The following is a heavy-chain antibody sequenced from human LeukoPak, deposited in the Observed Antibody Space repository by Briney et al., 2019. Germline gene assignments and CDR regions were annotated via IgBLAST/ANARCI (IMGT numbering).Heavy chain of an antibody. D-gene: IGHD6-19*01. CDR3: ARDLIAVASTGLLPR. V-gene: IGHV3-7*01. CDR2: IKQDGSEK. CDR1: GFTFSSYW. Sequence: GGSLRLSCAASGFTFSSYWMSWVRQAPGKGLEWVANIKQDGSEKYYVDSVKGRFTISRDNAKNSLYLQMNSLRAEDTAVYYCARDLIAVASTGLLPRWGQGTMVTVSS. J-gene: IGHJ3*01.